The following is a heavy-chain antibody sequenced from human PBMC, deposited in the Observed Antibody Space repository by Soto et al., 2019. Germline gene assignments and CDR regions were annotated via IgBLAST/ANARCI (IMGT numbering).Heavy chain of an antibody. CDR3: ANLIVFHSSYYHDY. D-gene: IGHD1-26*01. J-gene: IGHJ4*01. V-gene: IGHV3-33*06. Sequence: GGSLRLSCAASGFTFSSYGMHWVRQAPGKGLEWVAVIWYDGSNKYYADSVKGRFTISRDNSKNTLYLQMNSLRAEDTAVYYCANLIVFHSSYYHDYWGHGTLVTVSS. CDR2: IWYDGSNK. CDR1: GFTFSSYG.